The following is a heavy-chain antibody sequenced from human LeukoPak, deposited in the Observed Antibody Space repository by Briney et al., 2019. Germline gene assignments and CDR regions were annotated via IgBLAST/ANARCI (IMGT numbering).Heavy chain of an antibody. Sequence: VASLKVSCKASGYTFTSNYIHWVRQAPGQGLEWMGMIYPRGGSTSYAQKFQGRVTVTRDTSTSTVHMELSGLRSEDTAVYYCARDQEGFDYWGQGTLVTVSS. CDR2: IYPRGGST. V-gene: IGHV1-46*01. J-gene: IGHJ4*02. CDR1: GYTFTSNY. CDR3: ARDQEGFDY.